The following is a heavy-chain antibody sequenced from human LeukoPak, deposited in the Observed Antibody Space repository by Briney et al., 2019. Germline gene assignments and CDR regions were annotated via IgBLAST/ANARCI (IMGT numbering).Heavy chain of an antibody. CDR1: GYTFTSYD. V-gene: IGHV1-8*01. Sequence: ASVKVSCKASGYTFTSYDINWVRQATGQGLEWMGWMNPNNGNTGYAQKFQGRVTMTRNTSISTAYMELSSLRSEDTAVYYCAGDPLVVVPANYYYYYMDVWGKGTTVTVSS. D-gene: IGHD2-2*01. CDR2: MNPNNGNT. CDR3: AGDPLVVVPANYYYYYMDV. J-gene: IGHJ6*03.